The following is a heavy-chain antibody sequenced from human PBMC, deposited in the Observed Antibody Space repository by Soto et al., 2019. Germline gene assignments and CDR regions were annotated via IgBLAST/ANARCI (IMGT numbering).Heavy chain of an antibody. V-gene: IGHV4-38-2*01. Sequence: SETLSLTCAVSGYSIISGYYWGWIRQPPGRGLEWIGSISHSGTTYYNPSLRSRVTISIDTSNNQFSLKLSSVTAADTAVYYCARASGGNSGWGHWSDPWGQGTLVTVSS. D-gene: IGHD2-21*02. CDR2: ISHSGTT. CDR3: ARASGGNSGWGHWSDP. J-gene: IGHJ5*02. CDR1: GYSIISGYY.